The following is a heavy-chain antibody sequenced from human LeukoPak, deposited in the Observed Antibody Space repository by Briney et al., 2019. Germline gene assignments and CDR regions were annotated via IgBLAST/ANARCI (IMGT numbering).Heavy chain of an antibody. V-gene: IGHV4-4*07. CDR1: GGSVTSKH. J-gene: IGHJ4*02. CDR2: IQTTGST. D-gene: IGHD5-24*01. Sequence: SQTLSLTCTVSGGSVTSKHWSWIRQPAGKGLEWIGRIQTTGSTNYNPTLESRVTMSVDTSKNQLSLRLTSVTAADTAIFYCAGQPRMASYFDFWGQGILVTVSS. CDR3: AGQPRMASYFDF.